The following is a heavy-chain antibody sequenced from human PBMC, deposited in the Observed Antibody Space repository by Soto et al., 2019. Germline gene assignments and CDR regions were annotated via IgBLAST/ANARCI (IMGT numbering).Heavy chain of an antibody. CDR2: ISSSGSSV. D-gene: IGHD5-12*01. J-gene: IGHJ4*02. V-gene: IGHV3-48*03. Sequence: SLRLSCAASRFTFSTYEMHWVRQAPGKGLEWVSCISSSGSSVYYADSVKGRFTISRDNSRNSLYLQMNSLRDEDTVLYYCVRYCSSTLCNGVATRTFDYWGQGALVTVSS. CDR1: RFTFSTYE. CDR3: VRYCSSTLCNGVATRTFDY.